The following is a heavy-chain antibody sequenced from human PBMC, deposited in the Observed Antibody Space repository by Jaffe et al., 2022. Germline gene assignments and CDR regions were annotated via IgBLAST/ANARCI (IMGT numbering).Heavy chain of an antibody. D-gene: IGHD3-10*01. V-gene: IGHV1-3*01. Sequence: QVQLVQSGAEVKKPGASVKVSCKASGYTFTSYAMHWVRQAPGQRLEWMGWINAGNGNTKYSQKFQGRVTITRDTSASTAYMELSSLRSEDTAVYYCARAKGSLLLWFREVPNWFDPWGQGTLVTVSS. CDR3: ARAKGSLLLWFREVPNWFDP. J-gene: IGHJ5*02. CDR1: GYTFTSYA. CDR2: INAGNGNT.